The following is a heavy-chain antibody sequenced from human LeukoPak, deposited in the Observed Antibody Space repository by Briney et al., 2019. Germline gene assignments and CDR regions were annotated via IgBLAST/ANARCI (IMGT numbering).Heavy chain of an antibody. D-gene: IGHD1-14*01. CDR3: VRDDGIGLDAFDI. CDR2: TYCRSKWYN. J-gene: IGHJ3*02. Sequence: SQTLSLTCAISGDSVSSNSAAWNWIRQSPSRGLEWLGRTYCRSKWYNDYAVSVKSRITINPDTSKNQFSLQLNSVTPEDTAVYHCVRDDGIGLDAFDIWGQGTMVTVSS. V-gene: IGHV6-1*01. CDR1: GDSVSSNSAA.